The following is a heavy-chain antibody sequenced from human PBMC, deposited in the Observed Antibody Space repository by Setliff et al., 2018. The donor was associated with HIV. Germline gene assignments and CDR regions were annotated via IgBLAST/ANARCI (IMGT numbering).Heavy chain of an antibody. D-gene: IGHD3-10*01. V-gene: IGHV3-49*04. J-gene: IGHJ6*02. Sequence: TGGSLRLSCTASGFTFGDYAMSWVRQAPGKGLEWVGFIRSKAYGGTTEYAASVKGRFTISRDDSKSIAYLQMNSLKTEDTAVYYCTRVTIRGYYYYYGMDVWGQGTTVTRLL. CDR1: GFTFGDYA. CDR2: IRSKAYGGTT. CDR3: TRVTIRGYYYYYGMDV.